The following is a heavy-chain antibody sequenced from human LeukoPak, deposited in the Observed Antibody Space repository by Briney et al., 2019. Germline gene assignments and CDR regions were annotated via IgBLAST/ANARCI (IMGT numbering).Heavy chain of an antibody. CDR3: ARLEVQASWYHTRLYYGMDV. V-gene: IGHV1-18*01. CDR2: ISAYNGNT. Sequence: ASVKVSCKASGGTFSSYAISWVRQAPGQGLEWMGWISAYNGNTNYAQKLQGRVTMTTDTSTSTAYMELRSLRSDDTAVYYCARLEVQASWYHTRLYYGMDVWGQGTTVTVSS. J-gene: IGHJ6*02. CDR1: GGTFSSYA. D-gene: IGHD6-13*01.